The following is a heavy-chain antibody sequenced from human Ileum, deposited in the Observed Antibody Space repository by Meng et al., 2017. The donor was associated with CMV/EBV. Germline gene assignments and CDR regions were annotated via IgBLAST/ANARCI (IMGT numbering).Heavy chain of an antibody. V-gene: IGHV4-4*07. CDR3: ARWVPGSPGFDF. CDR2: IHSTGDT. J-gene: IGHJ4*01. Sequence: QVLRQGSGPGLLKPSATMSLTCTVSGDSTNKKYWNWVRQAAGRGLEWIGRIHSTGDTYYNPSLKSRVTISIDTSKNQFFLNLNSVTAADTAMYYCARWVPGSPGFDFWGHGTLVTVSS. CDR1: GDSTNKKY. D-gene: IGHD1-1*01.